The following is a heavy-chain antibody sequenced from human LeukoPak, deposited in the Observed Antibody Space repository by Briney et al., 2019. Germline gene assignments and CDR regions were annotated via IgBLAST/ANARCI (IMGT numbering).Heavy chain of an antibody. CDR1: GGSISSYY. J-gene: IGHJ4*02. V-gene: IGHV4-59*01. CDR2: IYYTGST. CDR3: ATRKLGNDY. D-gene: IGHD7-27*01. Sequence: PSETLSLTCTVSGGSISSYYWSWIRQPPGKGLEWIGSIYYTGSTSYNPSLKSRVTISADTSKNQFSLKLSSVTAADTAMYYCATRKLGNDYWGQGTLVTVSS.